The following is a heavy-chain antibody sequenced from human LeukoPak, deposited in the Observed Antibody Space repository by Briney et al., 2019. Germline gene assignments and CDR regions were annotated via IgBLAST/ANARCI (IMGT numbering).Heavy chain of an antibody. CDR1: GGSISSYY. J-gene: IGHJ4*02. V-gene: IGHV4-59*01. D-gene: IGHD6-19*01. Sequence: SETLSLTCTGSGGSISSYYWSWIRQPPGKGLEWIGYIYYSGSTNYNPSLKSRVTISVDTSKNQFSLKLSSVTAADTAVYYCARAGADIAVAGYDYWGQGTLVTVSS. CDR3: ARAGADIAVAGYDY. CDR2: IYYSGST.